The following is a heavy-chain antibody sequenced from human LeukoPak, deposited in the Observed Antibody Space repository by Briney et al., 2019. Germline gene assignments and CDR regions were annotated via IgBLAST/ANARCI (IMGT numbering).Heavy chain of an antibody. D-gene: IGHD2-2*01. J-gene: IGHJ6*04. Sequence: PGGSLRLSCAPSGFTLSDYYISCIRQAPGKGLECVSYISSSISYTNYAHSVKGRFTLSRDNSKNTLYLQMNSLRAEDTAVYYCEKGLYCSSTSCYAHIYYYYYGMDVWGKGTAVTVSS. CDR1: GFTLSDYY. V-gene: IGHV3-11*05. CDR2: ISSSISYT. CDR3: EKGLYCSSTSCYAHIYYYYYGMDV.